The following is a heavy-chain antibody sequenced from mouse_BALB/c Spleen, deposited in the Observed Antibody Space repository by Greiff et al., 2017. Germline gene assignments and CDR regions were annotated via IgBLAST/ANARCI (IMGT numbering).Heavy chain of an antibody. J-gene: IGHJ3*01. D-gene: IGHD2-4*01. V-gene: IGHV2-4-1*01. CDR3: ARGGMITGFAY. CDR1: GFSLTSYG. CDR2: IWSGGST. Sequence: QVQLQQSGPGLVQPSQSLSITCTVTGFSLTSYGVYWVRQSPGKGLEWLGVIWSGGSTDYNSALKSRLSISKDNSKSQVFLKMNSLQTDDTARYYCARGGMITGFAYWGQGTLVTVSA.